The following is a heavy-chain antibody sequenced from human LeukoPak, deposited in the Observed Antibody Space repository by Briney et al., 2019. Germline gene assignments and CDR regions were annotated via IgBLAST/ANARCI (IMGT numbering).Heavy chain of an antibody. J-gene: IGHJ4*02. CDR2: IWSDGTNQ. Sequence: RAGGSLRHSCAASGFTFSHYGFHWVRQAPGKGLEWVAVIWSDGTNQFYADSVKGRFTISRNSSQKTVYLEMHSLRTEDTAMYYCAKDAQRGFDYSNSLEYWGTGTLVSVSS. CDR1: GFTFSHYG. CDR3: AKDAQRGFDYSNSLEY. D-gene: IGHD4-11*01. V-gene: IGHV3-33*06.